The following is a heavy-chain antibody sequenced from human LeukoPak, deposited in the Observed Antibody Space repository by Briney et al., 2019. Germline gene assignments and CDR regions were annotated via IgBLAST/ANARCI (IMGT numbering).Heavy chain of an antibody. CDR2: IYYSGST. Sequence: SETLSLTCTVSGGSISSSSYYWGCIRQPPGKGLEWIGSIYYSGSTYYNPSLKSRVTISVDTSKNQFSLKLSSVTAADTAVYYCARGVLTEYYDFWSGQNKEHNWFDPWGQGTLVTVSS. V-gene: IGHV4-39*07. CDR1: GGSISSSSYY. CDR3: ARGVLTEYYDFWSGQNKEHNWFDP. J-gene: IGHJ5*02. D-gene: IGHD3-3*01.